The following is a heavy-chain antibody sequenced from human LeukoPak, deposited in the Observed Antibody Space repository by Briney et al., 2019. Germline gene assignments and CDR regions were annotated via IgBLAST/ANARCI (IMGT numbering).Heavy chain of an antibody. CDR2: IWYDGSNQ. J-gene: IGHJ6*02. CDR1: GFTFSSYG. D-gene: IGHD2-15*01. Sequence: GGSLRLSCVASGFTFSSYGLHWVRQVPGKGLEWLAAIWYDGSNQFYPDSVKGRFTISRDTSRNTLFLQMNSLRAEDTAIYYCARWVGSHYYYGLDVWGQGTTVIVSS. V-gene: IGHV3-33*01. CDR3: ARWVGSHYYYGLDV.